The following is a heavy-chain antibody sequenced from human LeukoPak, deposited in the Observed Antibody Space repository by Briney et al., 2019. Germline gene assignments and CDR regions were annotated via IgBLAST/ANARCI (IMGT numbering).Heavy chain of an antibody. CDR3: AGARHGDYRWDY. D-gene: IGHD4-17*01. J-gene: IGHJ4*02. V-gene: IGHV5-51*01. CDR1: GYSFTNNW. Sequence: PGESLKISCKGSGYSFTNNWIGWVRQMPGKGLEWMGIIHSADSNTKYSPSFQGQVTISADKSISTAYLQWSGLKASDTAMYYCAGARHGDYRWDYWGQGTLVTVSS. CDR2: IHSADSNT.